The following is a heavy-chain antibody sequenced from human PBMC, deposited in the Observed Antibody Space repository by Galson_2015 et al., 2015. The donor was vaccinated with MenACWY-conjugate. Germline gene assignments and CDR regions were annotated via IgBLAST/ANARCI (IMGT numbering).Heavy chain of an antibody. Sequence: SLRLSCAASGFIFSNYAMTWVRPAPGQGLEWVSGISGSGGSTYYADSVKGRFTISRDNSKNTMYLQVNSLRAEDTAVYYCAKYFSIKNKGEAFDGWGQGTLVTVSA. CDR1: GFIFSNYA. CDR3: AKYFSIKNKGEAFDG. D-gene: IGHD2/OR15-2a*01. V-gene: IGHV3-23*01. J-gene: IGHJ3*01. CDR2: ISGSGGST.